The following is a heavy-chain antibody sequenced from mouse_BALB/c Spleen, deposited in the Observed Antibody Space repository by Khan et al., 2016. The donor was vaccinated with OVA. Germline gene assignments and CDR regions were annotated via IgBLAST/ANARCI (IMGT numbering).Heavy chain of an antibody. J-gene: IGHJ4*01. V-gene: IGHV2-6-7*01. D-gene: IGHD2-10*01. CDR1: GFSLTGYG. CDR2: IWGDGST. Sequence: VQLQESGPGLVAPSQSLSITCTVSGFSLTGYGVNWVRQPPGKGLEWLGMIWGDGSTDYNSGIKSRLSITKDNSKSQVFLKMNSLQTDDTARYXCARAYYANYREAMDYWGQGNSVTVSS. CDR3: ARAYYANYREAMDY.